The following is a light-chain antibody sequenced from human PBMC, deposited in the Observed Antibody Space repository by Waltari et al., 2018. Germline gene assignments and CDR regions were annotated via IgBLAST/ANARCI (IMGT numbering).Light chain of an antibody. J-gene: IGLJ3*02. CDR2: KDS. CDR3: QSADSSGTWV. V-gene: IGLV3-25*03. CDR1: ALPKQY. Sequence: SYELTQPPSVSVSPGPTARNTCPADALPKQYASWYQQKPGQAPVLVIYKDSERPSGIPERFSGSSSGTTVTLTISGVQAEDEADYYCQSADSSGTWVFGGGTKLTVL.